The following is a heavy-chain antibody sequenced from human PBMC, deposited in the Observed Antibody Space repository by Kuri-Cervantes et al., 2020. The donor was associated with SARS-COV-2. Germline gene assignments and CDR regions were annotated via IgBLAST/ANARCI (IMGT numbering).Heavy chain of an antibody. CDR2: IYPGDSDT. CDR1: GYSFTSYW. D-gene: IGHD2-21*01. V-gene: IGHV5-51*01. Sequence: GESLKISCKGSGYSFTSYWIGWVRQMPGKGLEWMGIIYPGDSDTRYSPSFQGQVTISADKSISTAYLQWSSLKASDTAMYYCARRSTPSVVIATSPLDYWGQGTLVTVSS. J-gene: IGHJ4*02. CDR3: ARRSTPSVVIATSPLDY.